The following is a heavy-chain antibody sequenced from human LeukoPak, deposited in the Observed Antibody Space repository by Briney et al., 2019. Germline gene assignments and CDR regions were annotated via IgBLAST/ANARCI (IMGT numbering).Heavy chain of an antibody. Sequence: ASVKVSCKASGYTFTGYYMHWVRQAPGQGLEWMGWINPNSGGTNYAQKFQGRVTMTRDTSISTAYMELSRLRSDDTAVYYCARAPRFGLSADAFDIWGQGTMVTVSS. J-gene: IGHJ3*02. CDR1: GYTFTGYY. CDR3: ARAPRFGLSADAFDI. D-gene: IGHD3-10*01. V-gene: IGHV1-2*02. CDR2: INPNSGGT.